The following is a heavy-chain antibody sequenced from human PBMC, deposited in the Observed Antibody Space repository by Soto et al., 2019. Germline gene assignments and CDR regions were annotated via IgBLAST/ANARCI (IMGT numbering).Heavy chain of an antibody. CDR3: ARLPDPPGQYYFDY. CDR2: IYYSGST. J-gene: IGHJ4*02. CDR1: GGSISSYY. V-gene: IGHV4-59*08. Sequence: PSETLSLTCTVSGGSISSYYWSWIRQPPGRGLEWIGYIYYSGSTNYNPSLKSRVTISVDTSKNQFSLKLSSVTAADTAVYYCARLPDPPGQYYFDYWGQGTLVTVSS.